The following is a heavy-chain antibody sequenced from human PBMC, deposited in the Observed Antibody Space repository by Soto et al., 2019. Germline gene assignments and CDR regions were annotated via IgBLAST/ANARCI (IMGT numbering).Heavy chain of an antibody. CDR2: ISTASDT. CDR3: ARGHYTMDV. J-gene: IGHJ6*02. V-gene: IGHV3-11*03. CDR1: GSMFSDYY. Sequence: QVQLMQPGGGLVKPGGSLRISCAASGSMFSDYYMTWIRQTPVKGLEWVAYISTASDTTYVDSVRGRFTIYRDNARNSLYLQMNSLRAEDSAVYFCARGHYTMDVWGQGTTVTVS.